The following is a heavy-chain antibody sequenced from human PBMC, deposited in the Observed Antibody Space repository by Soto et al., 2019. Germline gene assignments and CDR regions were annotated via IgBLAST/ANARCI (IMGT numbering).Heavy chain of an antibody. CDR2: ISYDGSNK. CDR3: AKDYCSGGSCYLNY. D-gene: IGHD2-15*01. J-gene: IGHJ4*02. CDR1: GSTFSSYG. Sequence: GGSLRLSCAASGSTFSSYGMHWVRQAPGKGLEWVAVISYDGSNKYYADSVKGRFTISRDNSKNTLYLQMNSLRAEDTAVYYCAKDYCSGGSCYLNYWGQGTLVTVSS. V-gene: IGHV3-30*18.